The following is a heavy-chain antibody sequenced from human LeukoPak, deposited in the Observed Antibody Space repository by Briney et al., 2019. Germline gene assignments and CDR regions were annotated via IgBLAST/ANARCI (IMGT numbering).Heavy chain of an antibody. CDR2: TSWDGGST. CDR3: AKDGSSSGSTGHFDY. J-gene: IGHJ4*01. D-gene: IGHD6-19*01. V-gene: IGHV3-43D*03. CDR1: GFTFDDYA. Sequence: GGSLRLSCVASGFTFDDYAMHWIRQAPGKGLEWVSLTSWDGGSTYYADSVKGRFIISRDNSKNSLYLQMNSLRAEDTALYYCAKDGSSSGSTGHFDYWGHGTLVTVSS.